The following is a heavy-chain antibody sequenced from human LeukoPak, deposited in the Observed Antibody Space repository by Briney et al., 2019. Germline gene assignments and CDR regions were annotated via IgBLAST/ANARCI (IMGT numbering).Heavy chain of an antibody. Sequence: GGSLSLSCAASGFTFSSHDMHWVRQPTGKGLEWVSVIGTAGNTYYADSVKGRFTISRENARNSLLLQMDNLRAEDTAVYYCARSKSYSSGWTDFDWWGERSLLTVSS. V-gene: IGHV3-13*01. CDR2: IGTAGNT. D-gene: IGHD6-19*01. J-gene: IGHJ4*02. CDR3: ARSKSYSSGWTDFDW. CDR1: GFTFSSHD.